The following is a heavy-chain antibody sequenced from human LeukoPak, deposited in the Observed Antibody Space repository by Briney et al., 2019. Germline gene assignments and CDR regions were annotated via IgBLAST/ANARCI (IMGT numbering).Heavy chain of an antibody. J-gene: IGHJ4*02. Sequence: GESLKISCKGSGYSFTTYWIAWVRQMPGKGLEWMGIIHPRDSDIRYSPPFQGQVTISADKSISTAYPQWNSLKASDTAMYYCARMIGLGEVSPYFDYWGQGSLVTVSS. CDR3: ARMIGLGEVSPYFDY. CDR2: IHPRDSDI. D-gene: IGHD3-16*02. CDR1: GYSFTTYW. V-gene: IGHV5-51*01.